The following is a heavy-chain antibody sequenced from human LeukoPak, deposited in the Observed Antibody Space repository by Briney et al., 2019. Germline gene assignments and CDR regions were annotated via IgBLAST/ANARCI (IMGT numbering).Heavy chain of an antibody. CDR2: IYTSGST. D-gene: IGHD1-26*01. CDR1: GGSFSGYY. J-gene: IGHJ5*02. V-gene: IGHV4-59*10. Sequence: SETLSLTCAVYGGSFSGYYWSWIRQPAGKGLEWIGRIYTSGSTNYNPSLKSRVTMSVDTSKNQFSLKLSSVTAADTAVYYCARASGSYYELWFDPWGQGTLVTVPS. CDR3: ARASGSYYELWFDP.